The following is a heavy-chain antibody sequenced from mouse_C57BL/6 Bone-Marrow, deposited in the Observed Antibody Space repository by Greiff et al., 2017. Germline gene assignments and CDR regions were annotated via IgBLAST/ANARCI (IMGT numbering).Heavy chain of an antibody. D-gene: IGHD2-1*01. Sequence: VQLQQPGAELVRPGTSVKLSCKASGYTFTSYWMHWVKQRPGQGLEWIGVIDPSDSYTNYNQKFKGKATLTVDTSSSTAYMQLSSLTSEDSAVYHCAREGAYGNYGAMDYWGQGTSVTVSS. CDR2: IDPSDSYT. CDR3: AREGAYGNYGAMDY. CDR1: GYTFTSYW. V-gene: IGHV1-59*01. J-gene: IGHJ4*01.